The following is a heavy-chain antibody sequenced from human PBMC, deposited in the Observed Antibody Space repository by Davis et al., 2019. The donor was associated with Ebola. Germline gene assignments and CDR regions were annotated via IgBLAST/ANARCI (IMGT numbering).Heavy chain of an antibody. J-gene: IGHJ3*02. CDR1: GFTVSSNY. CDR2: IYSGGST. Sequence: PGGSLRLSCAASGFTVSSNYMSCVRQAPGKGLEWVSVIYSGGSTYYADSVKGRFTISRHNSKNTLYLQMNSLRAEDTAVYYCARGLDDSSHGSGDAFDIWGQGTMVTVSS. CDR3: ARGLDDSSHGSGDAFDI. D-gene: IGHD3-22*01. V-gene: IGHV3-53*04.